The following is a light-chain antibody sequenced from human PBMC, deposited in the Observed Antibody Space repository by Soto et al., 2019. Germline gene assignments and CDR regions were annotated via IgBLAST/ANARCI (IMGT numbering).Light chain of an antibody. CDR2: GNS. CDR1: SSNIGAGYD. V-gene: IGLV1-40*01. Sequence: QSVLTQPPSVSGAPGQRVTISCTGSSSNIGAGYDVHWYQQLPRTAPKLLIYGNSNRPSGVPDRFSGSKSGTSASLAITGLQAEDEADYYCQSYDSSLSGSVFGGGTKLTV. J-gene: IGLJ2*01. CDR3: QSYDSSLSGSV.